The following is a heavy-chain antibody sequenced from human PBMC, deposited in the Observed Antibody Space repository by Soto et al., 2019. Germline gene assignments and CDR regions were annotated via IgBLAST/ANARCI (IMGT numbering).Heavy chain of an antibody. CDR2: INAGSGNT. CDR1: GYTFASYA. D-gene: IGHD4-17*01. CDR3: AADETVRGQSYYYYGMDV. V-gene: IGHV1-3*01. Sequence: ASVKVSCKASGYTFASYAIHWVRQAPGQRLEWMGWINAGSGNTKYSQKFQGRVTITRDTSTSTAYMELSSLRSEDTAVYYCAADETVRGQSYYYYGMDVWGQGTTVTVSS. J-gene: IGHJ6*02.